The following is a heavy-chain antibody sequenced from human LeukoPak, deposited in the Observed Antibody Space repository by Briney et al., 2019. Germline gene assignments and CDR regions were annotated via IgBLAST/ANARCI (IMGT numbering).Heavy chain of an antibody. Sequence: PGGSLRLSCAASGFTFSSYAMSWVRQAPGRGLEWVSAISGAAGSTYYADSVRGRFTISRDNSQNTLYLQMSSLRSEDTAVYYCAKDAIRGHCATDWYFDYWGLGTLVAVSS. CDR1: GFTFSSYA. V-gene: IGHV3-23*01. D-gene: IGHD3-9*01. J-gene: IGHJ4*02. CDR3: AKDAIRGHCATDWYFDY. CDR2: ISGAAGST.